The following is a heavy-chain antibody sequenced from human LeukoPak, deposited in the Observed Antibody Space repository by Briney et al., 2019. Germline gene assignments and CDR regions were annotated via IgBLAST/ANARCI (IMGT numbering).Heavy chain of an antibody. CDR1: GGSISSFY. D-gene: IGHD5-18*01. V-gene: IGHV4-59*08. CDR2: IYYSGST. CDR3: ARHSWDTAMVIFDY. J-gene: IGHJ4*02. Sequence: PSETLSLTCTVSGGSISSFYWSWIRQPPGKGLERIGYIYYSGSTNYNPPLKSRVTISVDTSKNQFSLKLSSVTAADTAVYYCARHSWDTAMVIFDYWGQGTLVTVSS.